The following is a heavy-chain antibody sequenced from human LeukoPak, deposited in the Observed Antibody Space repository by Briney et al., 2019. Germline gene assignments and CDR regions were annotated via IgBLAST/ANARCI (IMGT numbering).Heavy chain of an antibody. CDR3: AREGGFYRPLDY. Sequence: SGTLSLTCAVSGGSISTTNWWTWVRQPPGGGLEWIGEVHLNGRTHYSPSLESRVTMSVDMSENHVSLQLTSLTAADSAVYYCAREGGFYRPLDYSGPGTLVIVSA. D-gene: IGHD6-25*01. CDR2: VHLNGRT. CDR1: GGSISTTNW. V-gene: IGHV4-4*02. J-gene: IGHJ4*02.